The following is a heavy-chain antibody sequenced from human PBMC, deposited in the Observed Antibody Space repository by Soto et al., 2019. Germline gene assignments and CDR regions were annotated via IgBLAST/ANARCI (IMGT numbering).Heavy chain of an antibody. J-gene: IGHJ4*02. CDR2: INPNSGGT. CDR3: ARDLAKGGGSAGFDY. Sequence: ASVKVSCKASGYTVTGYYIHWVRQAPGQGLEWMGWINPNSGGTKYPQKFQGRVTMTRDTSISTVYMSLTGLKSDDTAVYFCARDLAKGGGSAGFDYWGQGTLVTVSS. CDR1: GYTVTGYY. V-gene: IGHV1-2*02. D-gene: IGHD2-15*01.